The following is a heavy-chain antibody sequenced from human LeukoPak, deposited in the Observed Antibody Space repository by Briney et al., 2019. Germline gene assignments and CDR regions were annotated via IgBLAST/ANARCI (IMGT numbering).Heavy chain of an antibody. J-gene: IGHJ3*02. CDR2: ISSNGGST. CDR3: ARLIWFGELWGGEDAFDI. CDR1: GFTFSSYA. Sequence: GGSLRLSCAASGFTFSSYAMHWVRQAPGKGLEYVSAISSNGGSTYYANSVKGRFTISRDNSKNTLYLQMGSLRAEDMAVYYCARLIWFGELWGGEDAFDIWGQGTMVTVSS. V-gene: IGHV3-64*01. D-gene: IGHD3-10*01.